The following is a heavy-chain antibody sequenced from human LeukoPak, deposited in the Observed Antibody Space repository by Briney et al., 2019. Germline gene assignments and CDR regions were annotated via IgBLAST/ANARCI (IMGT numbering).Heavy chain of an antibody. Sequence: PSETLSLTCAVYGGSFSGYNWSWIRQPPGKGLEWIGEINHSGSTNYNPSLKSRVTISVDTSKNQFSLKLSSVTAADTAVYYCASPRSQRYFDLWGRGTLVTVSS. J-gene: IGHJ2*01. CDR2: INHSGST. CDR3: ASPRSQRYFDL. V-gene: IGHV4-34*01. CDR1: GGSFSGYN.